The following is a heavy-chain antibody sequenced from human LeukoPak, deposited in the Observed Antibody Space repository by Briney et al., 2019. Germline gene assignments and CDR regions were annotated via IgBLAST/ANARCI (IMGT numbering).Heavy chain of an antibody. D-gene: IGHD3-3*01. Sequence: PGRSLRLSCAAAGFTFGDFGMHWVRQAPGKGLEWVALIWKDGSDEFYADSVKGQFTISRDNSRNTLSLQMNSLRGEDTAVYYCAREEAFQLEASLDQWGQGTLVTVSS. CDR3: AREEAFQLEASLDQ. CDR2: IWKDGSDE. CDR1: GFTFGDFG. J-gene: IGHJ4*02. V-gene: IGHV3-33*01.